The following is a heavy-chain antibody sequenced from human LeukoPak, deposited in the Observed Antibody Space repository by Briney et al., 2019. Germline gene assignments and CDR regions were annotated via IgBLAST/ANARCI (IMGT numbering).Heavy chain of an antibody. Sequence: GASVKVSCKTSGYTFTGYYMHWVRQAPGQGLEWMGWIIPNSGVTNYAQKFQGRVTMTRDTSISTAYMELSRLRSDDTAVYYCARGYSYGYRGLSDAFDIWGQGTMVTVSS. CDR2: IIPNSGVT. CDR3: ARGYSYGYRGLSDAFDI. J-gene: IGHJ3*02. V-gene: IGHV1-2*02. CDR1: GYTFTGYY. D-gene: IGHD5-18*01.